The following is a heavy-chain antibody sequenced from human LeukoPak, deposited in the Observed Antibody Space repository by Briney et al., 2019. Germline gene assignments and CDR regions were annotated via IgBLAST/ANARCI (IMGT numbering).Heavy chain of an antibody. Sequence: GGSLRLSCAASGFTCRSYWMSWVRQAPGKGLEWVANINQDRSQKYYVDSVRGRFTISRDNAKSSLFLQMNSLRAEDTAVYYCARDRGYGSGSYYIRVFDYWGQGTLVTVSS. CDR1: GFTCRSYW. D-gene: IGHD3-10*01. J-gene: IGHJ4*02. CDR3: ARDRGYGSGSYYIRVFDY. V-gene: IGHV3-7*03. CDR2: INQDRSQK.